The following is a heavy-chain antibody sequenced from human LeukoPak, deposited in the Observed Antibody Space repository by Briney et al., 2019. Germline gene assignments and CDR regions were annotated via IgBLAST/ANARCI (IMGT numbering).Heavy chain of an antibody. CDR1: GFTFSNAW. CDR3: TTAAGDRDDH. V-gene: IGHV3-15*01. CDR2: IKSKTAGGTT. J-gene: IGHJ4*02. D-gene: IGHD2-21*02. Sequence: PGGSLRLSCAASGFTFSNAWMTWVRQAPGKGLEWVGRIKSKTAGGTTDYATPVKGRFTISRDDSKNTLYLQMNSLKSDDTAVYYCTTAAGDRDDHWGQGTLVTVSS.